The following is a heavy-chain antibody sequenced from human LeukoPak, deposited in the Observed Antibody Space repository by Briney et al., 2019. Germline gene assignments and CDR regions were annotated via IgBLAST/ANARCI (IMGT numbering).Heavy chain of an antibody. CDR2: ISWNSGSI. V-gene: IGHV3-9*01. J-gene: IGHJ4*02. CDR3: ATDMPHWLVLLAFDY. Sequence: PGGSLRLSCAASGFTFDDYAMHWVRQAPGKGLEWVSGISWNSGSIGYADSVKGRFTISRDNAKNSLYLQMNSLRAEDTALYYCATDMPHWLVLLAFDYWGQGTLVTVSS. CDR1: GFTFDDYA. D-gene: IGHD6-19*01.